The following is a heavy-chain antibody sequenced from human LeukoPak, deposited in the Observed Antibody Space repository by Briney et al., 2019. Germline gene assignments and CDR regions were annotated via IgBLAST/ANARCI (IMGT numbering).Heavy chain of an antibody. Sequence: GGSLRPSCAASGFSFSTNPMSWVRQAPGKGLEWVSAISPDKTYYADSVKGRLTISRDNYKNTVDLHMNSPRAEDTAIYYCVKEHVDRAFTRSFEIWGQGTVVTVSS. V-gene: IGHV3-23*01. D-gene: IGHD3-10*01. CDR3: VKEHVDRAFTRSFEI. CDR2: ISPDKT. CDR1: GFSFSTNP. J-gene: IGHJ3*02.